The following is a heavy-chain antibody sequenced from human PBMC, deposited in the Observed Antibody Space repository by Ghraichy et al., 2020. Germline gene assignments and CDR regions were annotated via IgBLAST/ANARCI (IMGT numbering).Heavy chain of an antibody. CDR1: GYTFTSYD. J-gene: IGHJ3*02. Sequence: ASVKVSCKASGYTFTSYDINWVRQATGQGLEWMGWMNPNSGNTGYAQKFQGRVTMTRNTSISTAYMELSSLRSEDTAVYYCARSDYEMRSITIFGVVIIPGAFDIWGQGTMVTVSS. CDR3: ARSDYEMRSITIFGVVIIPGAFDI. V-gene: IGHV1-8*01. CDR2: MNPNSGNT. D-gene: IGHD3-3*01.